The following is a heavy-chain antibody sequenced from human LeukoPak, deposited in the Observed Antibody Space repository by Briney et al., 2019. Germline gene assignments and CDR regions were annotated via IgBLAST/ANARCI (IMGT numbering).Heavy chain of an antibody. J-gene: IGHJ4*02. D-gene: IGHD3-10*01. Sequence: GGSLRLSCAAFGFTFRTYAMNWVRQAPGKGLEWVSLITGNGDTIQYADSVKGRFTISRDNSKNTLYLQMNSLRAEDTAVYYCAKDHRLVRGVTCFDFWGQGTLVTVSS. CDR2: ITGNGDTI. CDR1: GFTFRTYA. CDR3: AKDHRLVRGVTCFDF. V-gene: IGHV3-23*01.